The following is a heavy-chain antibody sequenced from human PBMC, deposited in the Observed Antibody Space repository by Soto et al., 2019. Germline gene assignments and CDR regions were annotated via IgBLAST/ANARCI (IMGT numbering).Heavy chain of an antibody. D-gene: IGHD1-1*01. V-gene: IGHV3-21*02. J-gene: IGHJ6*02. Sequence: EVQLVESGGGLVKPGGSLRLSCAASGLPFSSHTMNWVRQAPGMGLEWVSSISSSGNDMYYADSVKGRFTISRDNAKNSLYLQMNSLRAEDTAVYYCAIQAGLDVWGQGTTVTVSS. CDR2: ISSSGNDM. CDR1: GLPFSSHT. CDR3: AIQAGLDV.